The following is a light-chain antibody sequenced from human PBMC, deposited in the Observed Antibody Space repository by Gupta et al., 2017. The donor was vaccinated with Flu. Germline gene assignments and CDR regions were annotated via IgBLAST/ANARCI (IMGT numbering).Light chain of an antibody. CDR1: QSVLYDSTEKDY. CDR2: WAT. V-gene: IGKV4-1*01. CDR3: QQYYDVPFT. J-gene: IGKJ4*01. Sequence: LGERATINCKSSQSVLYDSTEKDYLSWYQQKPGQPPKLLISWATTRESGVPDRFSASGSGTDFTLTIASLQAEDVAVYYCQQYYDVPFTFGGGTKVEIK.